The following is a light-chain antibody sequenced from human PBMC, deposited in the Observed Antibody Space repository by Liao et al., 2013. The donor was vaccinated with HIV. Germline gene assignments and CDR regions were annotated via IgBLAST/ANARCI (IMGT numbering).Light chain of an antibody. CDR3: QVWDSSSDHRGV. Sequence: SYVLTQPPSVSVAPGQTARITCGGNNIGSKSVHWYQQKPGQAPVLVIYYDSDRPSGIPERFSGSNSGNTATLTISRVEAGDEADYYCQVWDSSSDHRGVFGGGTKLTVL. CDR2: YDS. CDR1: NIGSKS. J-gene: IGLJ2*01. V-gene: IGLV3-21*04.